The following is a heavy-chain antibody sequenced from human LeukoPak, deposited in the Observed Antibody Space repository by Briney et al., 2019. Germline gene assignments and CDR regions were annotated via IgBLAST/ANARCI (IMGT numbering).Heavy chain of an antibody. Sequence: GGSLRLSCAASGFTFSGFGMHWVRQAPGKGLEWVAVILYDGRNKHYPDSVKGRFTISRDISTDTLWLQMDSLRTEDTAVYYCAKGPLRGTAAAIDYWGQGTLVTVSS. J-gene: IGHJ4*02. V-gene: IGHV3-30*18. CDR2: ILYDGRNK. D-gene: IGHD2-2*01. CDR1: GFTFSGFG. CDR3: AKGPLRGTAAAIDY.